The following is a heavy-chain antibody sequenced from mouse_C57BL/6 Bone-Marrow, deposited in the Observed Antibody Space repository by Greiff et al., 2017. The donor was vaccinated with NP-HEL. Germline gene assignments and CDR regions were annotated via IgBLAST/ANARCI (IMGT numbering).Heavy chain of an antibody. J-gene: IGHJ3*01. CDR2: IYPGDGDT. V-gene: IGHV1-80*01. CDR3: ARELLRSSWFAY. D-gene: IGHD1-1*01. Sequence: VQLQQSGAELVKPGASVKISCKASGYAFSSYWMNWVKQRPGKGLEWIGQIYPGDGDTTYNGKFKGKATLTADKSSSTAYMQLSSLTSEDSAVYFCARELLRSSWFAYWGQGTLVTVSA. CDR1: GYAFSSYW.